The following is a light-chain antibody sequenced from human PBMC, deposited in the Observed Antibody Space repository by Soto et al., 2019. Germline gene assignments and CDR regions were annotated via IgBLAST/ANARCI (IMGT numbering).Light chain of an antibody. J-gene: IGKJ4*01. Sequence: EIVLTQSPGTLSFSPGQRATLSCRASQTVSSTYLAWYQQKPGQAPRLLIYGASSRATGIPDRFSGSGSGTDFTLTISRLEPEDFVVYYCQHYGGLPLTFGGGTKVDIK. V-gene: IGKV3-20*01. CDR1: QTVSSTY. CDR3: QHYGGLPLT. CDR2: GAS.